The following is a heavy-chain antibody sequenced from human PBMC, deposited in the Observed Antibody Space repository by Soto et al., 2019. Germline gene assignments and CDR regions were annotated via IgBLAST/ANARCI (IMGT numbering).Heavy chain of an antibody. CDR3: AHRLTPYLNSNSGWYFDL. CDR2: IYWNDDK. CDR1: GFSLSTSGVG. V-gene: IGHV2-5*01. D-gene: IGHD4-4*01. Sequence: QITLKESGPTLVKPTQTLTLTCTFSGFSLSTSGVGVGWIRQPPGKALEWLALIYWNDDKRYSPSLKSRLTITKDTSKNQVVLTMTNMDPVDTATYYCAHRLTPYLNSNSGWYFDLWGRGTLVTVSS. J-gene: IGHJ2*01.